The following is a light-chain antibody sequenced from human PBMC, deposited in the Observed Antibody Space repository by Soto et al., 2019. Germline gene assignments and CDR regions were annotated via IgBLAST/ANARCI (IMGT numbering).Light chain of an antibody. Sequence: QSALTQPASVSGSPGQSITISCTGTSSDVGGYNYVSWYQQYPGKVPKLMIYEVSNRPSGVSNRFSGSKSGNTASLTISGLQAEDEADYYCSSYTSSSTRVFGGGTKLTVL. CDR2: EVS. CDR3: SSYTSSSTRV. V-gene: IGLV2-14*01. J-gene: IGLJ2*01. CDR1: SSDVGGYNY.